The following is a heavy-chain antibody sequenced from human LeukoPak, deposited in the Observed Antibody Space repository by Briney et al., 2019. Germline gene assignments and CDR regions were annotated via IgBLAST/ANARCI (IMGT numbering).Heavy chain of an antibody. CDR2: IYYSGST. CDR1: GGSISNYY. CDR3: ARDPEPLAFYGMDV. Sequence: PSETLSLTCTVSGGSISNYYWSWIRQPPGKGLEWIGYIYYSGSTNYNPSLKSRVTISVDTSKNQFSLKLSSVTAADTAVYYCARDPEPLAFYGMDVWGQGTTVTVSS. J-gene: IGHJ6*02. V-gene: IGHV4-59*01.